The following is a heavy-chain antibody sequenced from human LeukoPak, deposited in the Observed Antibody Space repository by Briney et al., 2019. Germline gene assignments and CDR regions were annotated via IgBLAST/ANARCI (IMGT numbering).Heavy chain of an antibody. J-gene: IGHJ3*02. V-gene: IGHV4-4*02. D-gene: IGHD2-21*02. CDR1: GGSISSSYW. Sequence: PSGTLSLTCAVSGGSISSSYWWSWVRQPPGKGLEWIGEVYHSGSTNYSPSLKSRVTLSVDKSKNQFSLRLSSVTAADTAVYYCAGAYCGGDCYSGRTFDIWGQGTMVTVSS. CDR3: AGAYCGGDCYSGRTFDI. CDR2: VYHSGST.